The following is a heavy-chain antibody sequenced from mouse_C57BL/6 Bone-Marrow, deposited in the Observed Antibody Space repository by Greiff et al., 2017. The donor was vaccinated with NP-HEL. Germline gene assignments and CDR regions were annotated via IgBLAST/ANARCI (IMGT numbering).Heavy chain of an antibody. CDR1: GYTFTDYY. J-gene: IGHJ2*01. V-gene: IGHV1-76*01. Sequence: QVQLQQPGAELVRPGASVKLSCKASGYTFTDYYINWVKQRPGQGLEWIARIYPGSGNTYYNEKFKGKATLTAEKSSSTAYMQLSSLTSEDSAVYFCARGETPDYFDYWGQGTTLTVSS. CDR2: IYPGSGNT. CDR3: ARGETPDYFDY.